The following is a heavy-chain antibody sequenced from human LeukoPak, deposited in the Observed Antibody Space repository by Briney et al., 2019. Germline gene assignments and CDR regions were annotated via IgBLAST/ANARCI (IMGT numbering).Heavy chain of an antibody. CDR3: ARRGTAAMAAYFDY. V-gene: IGHV4-34*01. CDR1: GGSFSGYY. J-gene: IGHJ4*02. Sequence: SETLSLTCAVYGGSFSGYYWNWIRQPPGKGLEWIGEINHSGSTNYNPSLKSRVTISVDTSKDQFSLKLSSVTAADTAVYYCARRGTAAMAAYFDYWGQGTLVTVSS. CDR2: INHSGST. D-gene: IGHD2-2*01.